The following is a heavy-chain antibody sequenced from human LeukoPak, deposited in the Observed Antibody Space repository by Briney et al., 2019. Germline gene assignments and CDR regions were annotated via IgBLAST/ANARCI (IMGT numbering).Heavy chain of an antibody. D-gene: IGHD2-21*01. CDR1: GFPFSSYG. Sequence: PGGSLRLSCAASGFPFSSYGMHWVRQAPGKGLEWVAFIRDGGSNEYYADSVKGRFTISRDNSKNTLYLQMGNLRPEDTAVYYCASMGIGDSDYWGQGTLVTVSS. CDR2: IRDGGSNE. V-gene: IGHV3-30*02. J-gene: IGHJ4*02. CDR3: ASMGIGDSDY.